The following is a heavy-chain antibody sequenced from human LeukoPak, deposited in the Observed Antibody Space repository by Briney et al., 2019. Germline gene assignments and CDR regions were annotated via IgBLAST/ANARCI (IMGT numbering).Heavy chain of an antibody. V-gene: IGHV4-34*01. Sequence: SETLSLTCAVYGGSFSGYYWSWIRRPPGKGLEWIGEINHSGSTNYNPSLKSRVTISVDTSKNQFSLKLSSVTAADTAVYYCARLMPPIAAAGWGQGTLVTVSS. CDR2: INHSGST. D-gene: IGHD6-13*01. CDR1: GGSFSGYY. J-gene: IGHJ4*02. CDR3: ARLMPPIAAAG.